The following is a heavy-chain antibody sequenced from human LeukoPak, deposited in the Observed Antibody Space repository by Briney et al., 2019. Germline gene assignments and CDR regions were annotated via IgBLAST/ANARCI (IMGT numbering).Heavy chain of an antibody. CDR2: INPNSGGT. CDR1: GFSFTSYG. D-gene: IGHD3-10*01. J-gene: IGHJ4*02. Sequence: GASVKVSCKASGFSFTSYGISWVRQAPGQGLEWMGWINPNSGGTNYAQKFQGRVTMTRDTSISTAYMELSRLRSDDTAVYYCAREEGYYYGSGSYSPTLGYWGQGTLVTVSS. V-gene: IGHV1-2*02. CDR3: AREEGYYYGSGSYSPTLGY.